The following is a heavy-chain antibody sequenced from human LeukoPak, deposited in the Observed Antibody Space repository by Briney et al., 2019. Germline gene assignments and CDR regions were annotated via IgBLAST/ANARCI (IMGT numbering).Heavy chain of an antibody. CDR1: GGSISSGGYS. J-gene: IGHJ4*02. V-gene: IGHV4-30-2*01. CDR3: AREAHGGNYFDY. D-gene: IGHD4-23*01. CDR2: IYHSGST. Sequence: PSETLSLTCAVSGGSISSGGYSWSWIQQPPGKGLEWIGYIYHSGSTYYNPSLKSRVTISVDRSKNQFSLKLSSVTAADTAVYYCAREAHGGNYFDYWGQGTLVTVSS.